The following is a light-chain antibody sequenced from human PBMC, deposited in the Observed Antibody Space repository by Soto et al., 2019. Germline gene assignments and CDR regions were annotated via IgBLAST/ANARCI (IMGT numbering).Light chain of an antibody. CDR2: GAS. Sequence: EIVMTQSPATLSVSPGERATLSCRASQSVSSNLVWYQQKRGQAPRLLIYGASTRATGIPARFSGSGSGTEFTLTISSLQSEDVAVYYCQQYNNWPPTFGQGNKLEIQ. CDR1: QSVSSN. CDR3: QQYNNWPPT. V-gene: IGKV3-15*01. J-gene: IGKJ2*01.